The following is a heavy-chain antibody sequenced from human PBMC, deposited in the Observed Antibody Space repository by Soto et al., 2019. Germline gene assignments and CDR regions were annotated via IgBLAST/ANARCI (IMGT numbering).Heavy chain of an antibody. CDR1: GFTFSSYG. Sequence: GGSLRLSCAASGFTFSSYGMHWVRQAPGKGLEWVAVIWYDGSNKYYADSVKGRFTISRDNSKNTLYLQMNSLRAEDTAVYYCARIYCSGGSCYWIDYWGQGTLVTVSS. CDR3: ARIYCSGGSCYWIDY. J-gene: IGHJ4*02. D-gene: IGHD2-15*01. CDR2: IWYDGSNK. V-gene: IGHV3-33*01.